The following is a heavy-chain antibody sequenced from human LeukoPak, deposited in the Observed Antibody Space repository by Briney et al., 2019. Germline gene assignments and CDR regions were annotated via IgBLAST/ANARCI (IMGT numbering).Heavy chain of an antibody. J-gene: IGHJ4*02. CDR1: GYSFTSYW. CDR2: IYPGDSDT. CDR3: ARWYYGSGSYYYFDY. D-gene: IGHD3-10*01. V-gene: IGHV5-51*01. Sequence: GESLKISCKGSGYSFTSYWIGWVRQMPGKGLEWMGIIYPGDSDTRYSPSFQGQVTISADKSTSTAYLQWSSLKASDTAMYYCARWYYGSGSYYYFDYWGQGTLVTVSS.